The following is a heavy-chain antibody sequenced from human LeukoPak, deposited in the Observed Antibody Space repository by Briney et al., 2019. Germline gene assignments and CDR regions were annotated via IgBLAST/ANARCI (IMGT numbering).Heavy chain of an antibody. J-gene: IGHJ4*02. V-gene: IGHV3-7*01. CDR2: IKQDGSEK. CDR3: GGGLSGIYSGYEIDY. Sequence: GGSLRLSCAASGFTFSSYWMSWVRQAPGKGLEWVANIKQDGSEKYYVDSVKGRFTISRDNAKNSLYLQMNSLRAEDTAVYYCGGGLSGIYSGYEIDYWGQGTLVTVSS. CDR1: GFTFSSYW. D-gene: IGHD5-12*01.